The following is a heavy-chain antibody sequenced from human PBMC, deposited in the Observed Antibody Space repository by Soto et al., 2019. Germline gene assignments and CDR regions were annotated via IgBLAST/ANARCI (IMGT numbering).Heavy chain of an antibody. CDR2: ISYDGSKK. CDR3: VKDQSLIQLWLDPEACDI. D-gene: IGHD5-18*01. Sequence: QVQLVESGGGVVQPGRSLRLSCAASGFTFSSYGMHWVRQAPGKGLEWVAVISYDGSKKYYGDSVKGRFTISRDNSKKSLYLKMKSMKAADMDVYYCVKDQSLIQLWLDPEACDIWGQGTMVTVSS. V-gene: IGHV3-30*18. CDR1: GFTFSSYG. J-gene: IGHJ3*02.